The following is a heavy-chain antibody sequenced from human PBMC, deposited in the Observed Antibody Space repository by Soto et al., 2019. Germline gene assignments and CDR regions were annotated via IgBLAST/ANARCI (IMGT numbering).Heavy chain of an antibody. J-gene: IGHJ4*02. CDR2: IKQDGSEK. CDR3: ARGNFGYSSSWFLPDFDY. Sequence: GGSLRLSCAASGFTFSSYWMSWVRQAPGKGLEWVANIKQDGSEKYYVDSVKGRFTISRDNAKNSLYLQMNSLRAEDTAVYYCARGNFGYSSSWFLPDFDYWGQGTLVTVSS. V-gene: IGHV3-7*05. D-gene: IGHD6-13*01. CDR1: GFTFSSYW.